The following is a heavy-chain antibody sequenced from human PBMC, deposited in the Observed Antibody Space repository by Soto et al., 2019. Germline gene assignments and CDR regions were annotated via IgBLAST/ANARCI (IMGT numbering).Heavy chain of an antibody. D-gene: IGHD6-13*01. CDR1: GYTFTSYG. CDR2: ISAYNGNT. J-gene: IGHJ5*02. V-gene: IGHV1-18*01. Sequence: QVQLVLSGAEVKKPGASVKVSCKASGYTFTSYGISWVRQAPGQGLEWMGWISAYNGNTNYAQKLQGRVTMTTDTSTSTAYMELRSLRSDDTAVYYCARDPRRGQQLVRDWFDPWGQGTLVTVSS. CDR3: ARDPRRGQQLVRDWFDP.